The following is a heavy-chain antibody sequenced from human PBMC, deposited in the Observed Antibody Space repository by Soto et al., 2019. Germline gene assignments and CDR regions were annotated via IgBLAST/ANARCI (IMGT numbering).Heavy chain of an antibody. D-gene: IGHD2-15*01. Sequence: HPGGSLRLSCAASGFTFSSYAMSWVRQAPGKGLEWVPAISGSGGSTYYADSVKGRFTISRDNSKNTLYLQMNSLRAEDTAVYYCAKEGYCSGGSCYGYNWFDPWGQGTLVTVSS. J-gene: IGHJ5*02. CDR1: GFTFSSYA. CDR3: AKEGYCSGGSCYGYNWFDP. V-gene: IGHV3-23*01. CDR2: ISGSGGST.